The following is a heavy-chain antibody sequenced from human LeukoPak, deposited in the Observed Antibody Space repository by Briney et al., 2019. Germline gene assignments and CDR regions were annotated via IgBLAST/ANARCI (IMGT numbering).Heavy chain of an antibody. V-gene: IGHV4-59*01. D-gene: IGHD3-22*01. CDR2: IYYSGNT. J-gene: IGHJ4*02. CDR1: GGSISRYY. CDR3: AREDSSDYFPDY. Sequence: SETLSLTCTVSGGSISRYYWSWIRQPPGKGLEWIGYIYYSGNTNYNPSLKSRVTISVDTSKNQFSLKLSSVTAADTAVYYCAREDSSDYFPDYWGQGTLVTVSS.